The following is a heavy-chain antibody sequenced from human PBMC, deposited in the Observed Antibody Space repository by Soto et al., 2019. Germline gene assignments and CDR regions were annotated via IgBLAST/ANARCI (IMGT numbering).Heavy chain of an antibody. CDR3: ARVLWFGELGALGY. J-gene: IGHJ4*02. CDR1: GFTFDDYG. V-gene: IGHV3-20*04. D-gene: IGHD3-10*01. Sequence: EVQLVESGGGVVRPGGSLRLSCAASGFTFDDYGMSWVRQAPGKGLEWVSGINWNGGSTGYADSVKGRFTISRDNAKNALYLKMNSLRAEDTALYYCARVLWFGELGALGYWGQGTLVTVSS. CDR2: INWNGGST.